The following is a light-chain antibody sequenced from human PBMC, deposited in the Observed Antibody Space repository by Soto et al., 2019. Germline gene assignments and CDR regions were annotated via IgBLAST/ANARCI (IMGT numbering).Light chain of an antibody. CDR2: GAS. CDR1: QSVSSSY. J-gene: IGKJ4*01. CDR3: QQSYSTPLT. Sequence: EIVLTQSPGTLSLSPGERATLSCRASQSVSSSYLAWHQQKPGQTPRLLVYGASSRATGIPDRFSGSGSGTDFSLTISRLEPEDFATYYCQQSYSTPLTFGGGTKVDIK. V-gene: IGKV3-20*01.